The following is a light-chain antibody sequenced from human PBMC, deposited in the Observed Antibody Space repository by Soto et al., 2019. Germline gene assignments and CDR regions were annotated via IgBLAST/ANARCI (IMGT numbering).Light chain of an antibody. J-gene: IGKJ3*01. Sequence: EMVMTQSPATLSVSPGERVTLSCRASDNVHRNLAWYQQKPGQGPSLLIYYASIRATGVPDRFTGSGSGTEFTLTISSLQSEDFGVYHCQHYSTWPPTFGPGTKVEI. CDR2: YAS. CDR3: QHYSTWPPT. CDR1: DNVHRN. V-gene: IGKV3-15*01.